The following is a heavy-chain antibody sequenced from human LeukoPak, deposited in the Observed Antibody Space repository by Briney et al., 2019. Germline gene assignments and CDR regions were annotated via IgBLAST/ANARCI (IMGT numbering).Heavy chain of an antibody. V-gene: IGHV5-51*01. D-gene: IGHD3-22*01. CDR3: ARQGPPDYYDSSSFSDY. CDR1: GYSFTSYW. CDR2: IYPGDSDT. Sequence: GESLEISCKGSGYSFTSYWIGWVRQMPGKGLEWMGIIYPGDSDTRYSPSFQGQVTISADKSISTAYLQWSSLKASDTAMYYCARQGPPDYYDSSSFSDYWGQGTLVTVSS. J-gene: IGHJ4*02.